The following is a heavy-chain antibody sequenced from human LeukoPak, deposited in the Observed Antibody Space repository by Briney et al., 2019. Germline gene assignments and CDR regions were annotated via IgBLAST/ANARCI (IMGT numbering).Heavy chain of an antibody. CDR1: GFTFSSYA. J-gene: IGHJ4*02. CDR3: AKHEAGEYYFDY. V-gene: IGHV3-30-3*02. Sequence: GGSLRLSCAASGFTFSSYAMHWVRKAPGKGLEWVAVISYDGSNKYYANSVKGRCTTSRDNSKNTLYLQMNSLRAEDTAVYYCAKHEAGEYYFDYWGQGTLVTVSS. CDR2: ISYDGSNK.